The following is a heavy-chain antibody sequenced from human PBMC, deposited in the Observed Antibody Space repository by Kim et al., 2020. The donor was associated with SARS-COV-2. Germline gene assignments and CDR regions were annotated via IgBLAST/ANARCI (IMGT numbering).Heavy chain of an antibody. J-gene: IGHJ6*03. V-gene: IGHV4-34*01. D-gene: IGHD6-19*01. CDR3: ARGTRQWLVRGPYYYMDV. CDR1: GGSFSGYY. Sequence: SETLSLTCAVYGGSFSGYYWSWIRQPPGKGLEWIGEINHSGSTNYNPSLKSRVTISVDTSKNQFSLKLSSVTAADPAVYYCARGTRQWLVRGPYYYMDV. CDR2: INHSGST.